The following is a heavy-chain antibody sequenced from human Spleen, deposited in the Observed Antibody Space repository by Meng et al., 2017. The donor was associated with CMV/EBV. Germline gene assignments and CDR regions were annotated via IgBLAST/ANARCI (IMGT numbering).Heavy chain of an antibody. CDR1: GFTFSCFE. V-gene: IGHV3-48*03. J-gene: IGHJ6*02. Sequence: GGSLRLSCAASGFTFSCFEMNWVRQAPGKGLEWVSYISSSGKMTYYSDSVKGRFTIPRDNAKKSLFLQLNNLRAEDTAVYHCARDNSAVPSCSGGDCYYYYQGMDVWGQGTTVTVSS. D-gene: IGHD2-21*02. CDR2: ISSSGKMT. CDR3: ARDNSAVPSCSGGDCYYYYQGMDV.